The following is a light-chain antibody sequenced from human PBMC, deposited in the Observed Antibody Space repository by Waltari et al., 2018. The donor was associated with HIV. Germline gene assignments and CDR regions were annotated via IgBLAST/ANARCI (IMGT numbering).Light chain of an antibody. CDR3: QSSDSTLSGSV. V-gene: IGLV1-40*01. CDR2: NTN. CDR1: KSHIAPHQA. J-gene: IGLJ2*01. Sequence: QSVLTQPPSVSGAPGQRVTLSCTGSKSHIAPHQAPWYQQFPGTAPQLLIYNTNRLPSGVPDRFSGSKSGTSASLAISGLQAEDEADYFCQSSDSTLSGSVFGGGTKLTVL.